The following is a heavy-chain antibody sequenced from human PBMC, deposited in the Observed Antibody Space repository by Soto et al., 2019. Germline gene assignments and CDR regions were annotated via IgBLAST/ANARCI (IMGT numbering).Heavy chain of an antibody. Sequence: EVQLVESGGGLVQPGGSLRLSCAASGFTFSSYEMNWVRQAPGKGLEWVSYISGISGSTLYYADSVKGRFTISRDNAKNSLYLQMNSLRAEDTAVYYCAREAMLGKPYGMDVWGQGTTVTVSS. V-gene: IGHV3-48*03. CDR1: GFTFSSYE. CDR2: ISGISGSTL. D-gene: IGHD2-8*01. J-gene: IGHJ6*02. CDR3: AREAMLGKPYGMDV.